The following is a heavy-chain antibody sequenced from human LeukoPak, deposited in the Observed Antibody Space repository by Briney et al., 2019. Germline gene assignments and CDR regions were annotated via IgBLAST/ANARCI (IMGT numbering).Heavy chain of an antibody. J-gene: IGHJ4*02. CDR2: IKSKTDGGTT. CDR3: AKDPGYSGYDPFSDY. V-gene: IGHV3-15*01. CDR1: GFTFSNAW. D-gene: IGHD5-12*01. Sequence: PGGSLRLSCAASGFTFSNAWMSWVRQAPGKGLEWVGRIKSKTDGGTTDYAAPVKGRFTISRDDSKNTLYLQMNSLRAEDTAVYYCAKDPGYSGYDPFSDYWGQGTLVIVSS.